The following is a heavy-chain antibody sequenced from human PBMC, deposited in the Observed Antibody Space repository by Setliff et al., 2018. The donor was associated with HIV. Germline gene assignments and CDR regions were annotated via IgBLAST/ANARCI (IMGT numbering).Heavy chain of an antibody. J-gene: IGHJ5*02. CDR1: GFTFDDYG. CDR3: AKDRRYYYGSGSYAAET. CDR2: INWKGDRT. Sequence: GGSLRLSCAASGFTFDDYGMNWVRQAPGKGLEWVSGINWKGDRTGYADSVKGRFTISRDNAKNSLYLQMDSLRAEDTALYYCAKDRRYYYGSGSYAAETWGQGTLVTVSS. D-gene: IGHD3-10*01. V-gene: IGHV3-20*04.